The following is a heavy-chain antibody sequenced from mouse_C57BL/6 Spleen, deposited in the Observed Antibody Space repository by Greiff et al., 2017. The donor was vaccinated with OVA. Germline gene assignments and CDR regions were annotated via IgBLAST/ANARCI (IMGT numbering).Heavy chain of an antibody. CDR1: GFNIKDYY. Sequence: VQLQQSGAELVKPGASVKLSCTASGFNIKDYYMHWVKQRTEQGLEWIGRIDPEDGETKYAPKFQGKATITADTSSNTAYLQLSSLTSEETAVYYCARSVITFYLDYWGQGTTLTVSS. CDR2: IDPEDGET. CDR3: ARSVITFYLDY. V-gene: IGHV14-2*01. J-gene: IGHJ2*01. D-gene: IGHD1-2*01.